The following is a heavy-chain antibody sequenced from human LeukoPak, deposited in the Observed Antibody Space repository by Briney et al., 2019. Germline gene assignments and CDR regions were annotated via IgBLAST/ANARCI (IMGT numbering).Heavy chain of an antibody. Sequence: GGSLRLSCTASGFTFGDYAMSWFRQAPGKGLEWVANIKQDGSEKYYVDSVKGRFTISRDNAKNSLYLQMNSLRAEDTAVYYCAREVTPYYWGQGTLVTVSS. CDR3: AREVTPYY. J-gene: IGHJ4*02. V-gene: IGHV3-7*01. CDR1: GFTFGDYA. CDR2: IKQDGSEK. D-gene: IGHD2-21*02.